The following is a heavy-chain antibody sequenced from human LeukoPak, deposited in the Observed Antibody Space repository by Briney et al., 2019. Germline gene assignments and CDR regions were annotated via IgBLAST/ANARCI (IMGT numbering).Heavy chain of an antibody. V-gene: IGHV4-39*07. CDR1: GGSISSSSYY. CDR2: IYYSGST. D-gene: IGHD6-19*01. J-gene: IGHJ4*02. CDR3: ARGEVDSSGWYPFDY. Sequence: SETLSLTCTVSGGSISSSSYYWGWIRQPPGKGLEWIGSIYYSGSTYYNPSPKSRVTISVDTSKNQFSLKLSSVTAADTAVYYCARGEVDSSGWYPFDYWGQGTVVTVSS.